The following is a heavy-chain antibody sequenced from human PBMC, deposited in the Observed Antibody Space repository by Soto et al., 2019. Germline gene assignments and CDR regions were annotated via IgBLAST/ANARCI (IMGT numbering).Heavy chain of an antibody. CDR3: ARRGIAAYYFDY. D-gene: IGHD6-13*01. V-gene: IGHV4-39*01. Sequence: SETMSLTCTVSGGSISSSSYYWGWIRQPPGKGLEWIGSIYYSGSTYYNPSLKSRVTISVDTSKNQFSLKLSSVTAADTAVYYCARRGIAAYYFDYWGQGTLVTVSS. J-gene: IGHJ4*02. CDR2: IYYSGST. CDR1: GGSISSSSYY.